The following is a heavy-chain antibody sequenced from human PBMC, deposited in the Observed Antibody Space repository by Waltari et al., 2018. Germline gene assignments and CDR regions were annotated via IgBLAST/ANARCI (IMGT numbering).Heavy chain of an antibody. V-gene: IGHV3-7*01. CDR2: IKPDGSQT. Sequence: EVQLVESGGGLVQPGGSLRLSCVASGFTLSNDWMHWVRQAPGKGLEWVAHIKPDGSQTDYVDSVKGRFAISRDNARNSLYLQMNSLRADDTAIYYCARDPARRADYWGQGTLVTVSS. CDR3: ARDPARRADY. J-gene: IGHJ4*02. CDR1: GFTLSNDW.